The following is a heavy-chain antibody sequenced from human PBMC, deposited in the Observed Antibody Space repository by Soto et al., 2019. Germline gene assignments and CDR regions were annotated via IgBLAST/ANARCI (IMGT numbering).Heavy chain of an antibody. CDR3: AKAFYNGNSDFGY. CDR1: GFSCSNYW. CDR2: INPDGGAK. D-gene: IGHD3-10*01. V-gene: IGHV3-7*05. Sequence: EVHLVESGGGWVQPGGCLRLSCAASGFSCSNYWMTLVRQAPGKGLKWVANINPDGGAKYYVESVKGRFSISRDNAKNSLYLQMSNLRAEDPAVYYCAKAFYNGNSDFGYWGQGTMVTVSS. J-gene: IGHJ4*02.